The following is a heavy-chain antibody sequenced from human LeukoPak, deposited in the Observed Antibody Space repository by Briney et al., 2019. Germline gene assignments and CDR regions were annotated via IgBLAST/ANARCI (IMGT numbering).Heavy chain of an antibody. CDR1: GYTFTGYY. Sequence: ASVKVSCKXSGYTFTGYYMHWVRQAPGQGLEWMGRINPNSGGTNYAQKFQGRVTMTRDTSISTAYMELSRLRSDDTAVYYCAGNYCSSTSCNYYYYMDVWGKGTTVTVSS. CDR2: INPNSGGT. J-gene: IGHJ6*03. V-gene: IGHV1-2*06. CDR3: AGNYCSSTSCNYYYYMDV. D-gene: IGHD2-2*01.